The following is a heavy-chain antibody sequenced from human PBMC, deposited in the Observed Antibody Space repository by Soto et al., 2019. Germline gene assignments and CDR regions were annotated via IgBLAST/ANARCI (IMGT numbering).Heavy chain of an antibody. CDR1: GFTFSSYS. CDR2: ISSSSSYI. J-gene: IGHJ4*02. V-gene: IGHV3-21*01. CDR3: ARCPVGSSWYIDY. D-gene: IGHD6-13*01. Sequence: EVQLVESGGGLVKPGGSLRLSCAASGFTFSSYSMNWVRQAPGKGLEWVSSISSSSSYIYYADSVKGRFTISRDNAKNSLYLQMNSLRAEDTAVYYRARCPVGSSWYIDYWGQGTLVTVSS.